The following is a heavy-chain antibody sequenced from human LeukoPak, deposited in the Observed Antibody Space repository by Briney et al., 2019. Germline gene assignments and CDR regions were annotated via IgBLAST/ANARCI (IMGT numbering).Heavy chain of an antibody. CDR2: INHSGST. V-gene: IGHV4-34*01. CDR1: GGFFSGYY. Sequence: PSETLSLTCAVYGGFFSGYYWSWIRQPPGKGLEWFGEINHSGSTNYNPSLKSRVTISVDTSKNQFSLKLSSVTAADTAAYYCARGPARGIAVTRYWGQGTLVTLSS. CDR3: ARGPARGIAVTRY. D-gene: IGHD6-19*01. J-gene: IGHJ4*02.